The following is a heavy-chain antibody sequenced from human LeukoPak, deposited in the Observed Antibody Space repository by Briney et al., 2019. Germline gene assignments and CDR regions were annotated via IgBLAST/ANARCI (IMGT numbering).Heavy chain of an antibody. CDR3: ARGPRRFHCSSTSCPNYYGMDV. V-gene: IGHV4-39*07. CDR1: GGSVSNSLYY. CDR2: INHSGST. D-gene: IGHD2-2*01. J-gene: IGHJ6*02. Sequence: SETLSLTCTVSGGSVSNSLYYWSWIRQPPGKGLEWIGEINHSGSTNYNPSLKSRVTISVDTSKNQFSLKLSSVTAADTAVYYCARGPRRFHCSSTSCPNYYGMDVWGQGTTVTVSS.